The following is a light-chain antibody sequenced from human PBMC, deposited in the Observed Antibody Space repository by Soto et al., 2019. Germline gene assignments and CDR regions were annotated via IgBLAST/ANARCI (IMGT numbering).Light chain of an antibody. V-gene: IGKV3-20*01. J-gene: IGKJ2*01. CDR1: QSVSSNN. CDR3: QQYGTSPLYT. CDR2: GAS. Sequence: EIVLTQSPGTLSLAPGERATLSCRASQSVSSNNLAWYQQKPGQAPRLLIYGASNRATGIPDRFSGSESGTDFTLTISRLEPEDFAVYYCQQYGTSPLYTFGQGTKLEIK.